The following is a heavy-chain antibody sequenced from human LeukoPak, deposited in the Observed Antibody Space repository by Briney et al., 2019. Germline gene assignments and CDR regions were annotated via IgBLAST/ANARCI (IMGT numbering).Heavy chain of an antibody. D-gene: IGHD3-22*01. J-gene: IGHJ3*02. V-gene: IGHV3-23*01. Sequence: PGGSLRLSCAASGFTFSSYAMSWVREATGKGLEWVSAISGGGGSTYYADSVKGRFTISRDNSKNTLYLQMNSLRAEDTAVYYCAKVRYYYDSSGYDPLDIWGQGTMVTVSS. CDR2: ISGGGGST. CDR3: AKVRYYYDSSGYDPLDI. CDR1: GFTFSSYA.